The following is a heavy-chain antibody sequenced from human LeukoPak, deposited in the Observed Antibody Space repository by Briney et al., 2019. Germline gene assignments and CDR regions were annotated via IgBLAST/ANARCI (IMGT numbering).Heavy chain of an antibody. CDR2: INHSGST. CDR3: AKDRYGDYVSEFDY. V-gene: IGHV4-34*01. Sequence: SETLSLTCAVYGGSFSGYYWSWIRQPPAKGLEWIGEINHSGSTNYNPSLKSRVTKSVDTSKNQFSVKMSSVTAADTVVYYCAKDRYGDYVSEFDYWGQGTLVTVSS. D-gene: IGHD4-17*01. J-gene: IGHJ4*02. CDR1: GGSFSGYY.